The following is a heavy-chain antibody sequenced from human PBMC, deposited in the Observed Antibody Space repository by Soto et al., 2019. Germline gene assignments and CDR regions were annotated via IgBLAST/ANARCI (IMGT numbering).Heavy chain of an antibody. CDR3: ARYNSPLRLSALDV. V-gene: IGHV6-1*01. J-gene: IGHJ3*01. D-gene: IGHD6-13*01. CDR1: GDSVSSNSAA. CDR2: TYYRPKWYV. Sequence: SQTLSLTCAISGDSVSSNSAAWNWIRPSPSRGLEWLGRTYYRPKWYVDYAVSVESRITINPDTSKNQFSLQLNSVTPDDTAVYYCARYNSPLRLSALDVWGQGTMVTVSS.